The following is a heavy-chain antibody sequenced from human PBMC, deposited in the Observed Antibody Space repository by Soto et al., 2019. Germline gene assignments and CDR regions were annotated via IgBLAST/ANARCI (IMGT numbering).Heavy chain of an antibody. V-gene: IGHV1-69*13. D-gene: IGHD3-9*01. CDR1: GGTFSSYA. CDR2: IIPIFGTA. CDR3: ARAPYYDILTGYQAYYYYGMDV. Sequence: SVKVSCKASGGTFSSYAISWVRQAPGQGLEWMGGIIPIFGTANYAQKFQGRVTITADESTSTAYMELSSLRSEDTAVYYCARAPYYDILTGYQAYYYYGMDVWGQGTTVTVSS. J-gene: IGHJ6*02.